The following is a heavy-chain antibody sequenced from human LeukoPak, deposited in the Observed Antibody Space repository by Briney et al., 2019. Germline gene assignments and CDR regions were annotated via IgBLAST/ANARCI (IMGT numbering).Heavy chain of an antibody. D-gene: IGHD6-6*01. CDR1: GFIFEDYA. J-gene: IGHJ5*02. CDR2: ITSNSGYV. CDR3: ARRGYGSSSYDDWFDP. Sequence: GGSLRLSCTVSGFIFEDYAMHWVRQVPGKGLEWVSSITSNSGYVAYADSVKGRFSISRDNAKNSLYLQMNSLRAEDTAVYYCARRGYGSSSYDDWFDPWGQGTLVTVSS. V-gene: IGHV3-9*01.